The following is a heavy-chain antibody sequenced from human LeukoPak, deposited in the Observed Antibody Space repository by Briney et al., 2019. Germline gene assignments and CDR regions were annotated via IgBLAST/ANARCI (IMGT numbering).Heavy chain of an antibody. CDR1: GGTFSSYA. CDR3: ARAGAANYGSGSYRSYGMDV. V-gene: IGHV1-69*04. D-gene: IGHD3-10*01. CDR2: IIPILGIA. J-gene: IGHJ6*02. Sequence: ASVKVSCKASGGTFSSYAISWERQAPEQGLEWMGRIIPILGIANYAQKFQGRGTITADKSTSTAYMELSSLRSEDTAVYYCARAGAANYGSGSYRSYGMDVWGQGTTVTVSS.